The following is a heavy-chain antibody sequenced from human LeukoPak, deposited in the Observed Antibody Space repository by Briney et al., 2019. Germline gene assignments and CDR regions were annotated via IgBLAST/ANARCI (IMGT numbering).Heavy chain of an antibody. CDR1: GYTFTSYG. Sequence: AASVKVSCKASGYTFTSYGISWVRQAPGQGLEWMGWISAYNGNTNYAQKLQGRVTMTTDTSTSTAYMELRSLRSDDTAVYYCARVLRDSITIFGVAVLGDAFDIWGQGTMVTVSS. CDR3: ARVLRDSITIFGVAVLGDAFDI. D-gene: IGHD3-3*01. J-gene: IGHJ3*02. CDR2: ISAYNGNT. V-gene: IGHV1-18*01.